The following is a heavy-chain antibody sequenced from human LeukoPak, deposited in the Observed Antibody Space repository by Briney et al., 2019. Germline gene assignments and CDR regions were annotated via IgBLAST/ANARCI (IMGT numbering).Heavy chain of an antibody. CDR1: GYTFTGYY. V-gene: IGHV1-2*02. CDR2: INPNSGGT. Sequence: GASVKVSCKASGYTFTGYYMHWVRQAPGQGLEWMGWINPNSGGTNYAQKFQGRVTMTRDTSISTAYMELSRLRSDDTAVYYCARNPQWLAPSAADYWGQGTLVTVSS. CDR3: ARNPQWLAPSAADY. D-gene: IGHD6-19*01. J-gene: IGHJ4*02.